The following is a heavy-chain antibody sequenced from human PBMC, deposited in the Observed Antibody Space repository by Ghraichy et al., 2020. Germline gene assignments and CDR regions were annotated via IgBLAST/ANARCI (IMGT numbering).Heavy chain of an antibody. CDR2: IGGRSTHI. J-gene: IGHJ6*02. CDR1: GFTFSTYS. V-gene: IGHV3-21*06. Sequence: GGSLRLSCAVSGFTFSTYSMNWVRQAPGKGLEWVSSIGGRSTHIYYADSVKGRFIISRDNAKNSLYLQMDSLRAEDTAVYYCARGGSDIEVVPAAINSMDVWGQGTTATVS. CDR3: ARGGSDIEVVPAAINSMDV. D-gene: IGHD2-2*02.